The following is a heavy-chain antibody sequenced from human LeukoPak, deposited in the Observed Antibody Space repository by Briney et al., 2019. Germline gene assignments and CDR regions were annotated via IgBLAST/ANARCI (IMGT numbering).Heavy chain of an antibody. Sequence: PSETLSLTCTVSGGSISSYCWSWIRQPPGKGLEWIGYIYYSGSTNYNPSLKSRVTISIDTSKNQFSLKLTSVTAADTAVYYCARDSCSSNACSFDFWGQGTLVTVS. D-gene: IGHD2-2*01. J-gene: IGHJ4*02. V-gene: IGHV4-59*12. CDR2: IYYSGST. CDR3: ARDSCSSNACSFDF. CDR1: GGSISSYC.